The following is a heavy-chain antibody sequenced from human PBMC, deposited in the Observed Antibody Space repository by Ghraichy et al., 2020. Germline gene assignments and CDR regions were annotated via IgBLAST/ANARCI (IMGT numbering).Heavy chain of an antibody. V-gene: IGHV3-15*07. CDR1: GFTFSNAW. D-gene: IGHD3/OR15-3a*01. Sequence: GGSLRLSCAASGFTFSNAWMNWVRQAPGEGLEWVGRIKSKTAGGTTDYAAPLKGRFTISRDDSKYMLYLQMNSLKTEDTAVYFCTTDPSGTGHWGQGTLVTVSP. CDR2: IKSKTAGGTT. CDR3: TTDPSGTGH. J-gene: IGHJ4*02.